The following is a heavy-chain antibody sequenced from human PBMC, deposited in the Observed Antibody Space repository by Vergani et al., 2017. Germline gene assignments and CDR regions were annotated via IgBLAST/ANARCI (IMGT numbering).Heavy chain of an antibody. V-gene: IGHV3-23*01. D-gene: IGHD6-6*01. Sequence: EVQLLESGGGLVQPGGSLRLSCAASGFTFSSYAMSWVRQAPGKGLEWVSAISGSGGSTYYADSVKGRFTISRDNSKNTLYLQMISLRAEDTAVYYCAKTHESARPPGRGGMDVWGQGTTVTVSS. CDR3: AKTHESARPPGRGGMDV. CDR2: ISGSGGST. CDR1: GFTFSSYA. J-gene: IGHJ6*02.